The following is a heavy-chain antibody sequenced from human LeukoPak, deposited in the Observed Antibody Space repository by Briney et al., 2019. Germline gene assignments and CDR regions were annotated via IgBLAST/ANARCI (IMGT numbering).Heavy chain of an antibody. Sequence: GGSLRLSCAASGFTFSSYAMSWVRQAPGKGLEWVSGISWNSGSMDYADSVKGRFTISRDNSKNTLYLQMNSLRAEDTAVYYCATPYYYDSSGSVFDYWGQGILVTVSS. CDR3: ATPYYYDSSGSVFDY. CDR2: ISWNSGSM. J-gene: IGHJ4*02. CDR1: GFTFSSYA. D-gene: IGHD3-22*01. V-gene: IGHV3-23*01.